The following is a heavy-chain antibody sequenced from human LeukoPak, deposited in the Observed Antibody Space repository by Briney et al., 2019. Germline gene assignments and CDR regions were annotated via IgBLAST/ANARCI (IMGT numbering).Heavy chain of an antibody. CDR1: GFTFSNYW. D-gene: IGHD3-22*01. CDR3: ATYSSLNRREFQY. CDR2: IKTDGSEK. V-gene: IGHV3-7*01. Sequence: GGSLRLSCEGSGFTFSNYWMGWVRQAPGKGLQWVANIKTDGSEKYNVDSVKGRFTISRDNAKNSLYLQMNSLRAEDTAVYYCATYSSLNRREFQYWGQGTLLTVSS. J-gene: IGHJ1*01.